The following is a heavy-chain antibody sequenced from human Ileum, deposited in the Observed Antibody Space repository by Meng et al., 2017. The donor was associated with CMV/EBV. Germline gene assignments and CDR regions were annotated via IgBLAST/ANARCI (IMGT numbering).Heavy chain of an antibody. CDR2: MNPNSGNT. V-gene: IGHV1-8*03. CDR1: GYTFTSHD. D-gene: IGHD3-10*01. J-gene: IGHJ4*02. CDR3: ARGVRYGSGKEYFDS. Sequence: SGYTFTSHDINWVRQDTGQGLEGTGWMNPNSGNTGYAQKFQGRVTITRNTSISTAYMELSSLRSEDTAVYYCARGVRYGSGKEYFDSWGQGTLVTVSS.